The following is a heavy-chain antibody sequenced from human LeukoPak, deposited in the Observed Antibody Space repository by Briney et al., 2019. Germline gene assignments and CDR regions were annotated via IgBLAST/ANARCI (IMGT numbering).Heavy chain of an antibody. CDR3: ARGAPYYYDSSGYYFLDY. Sequence: SETLSLTCTVSGGSISSYYWSWIRQPPGKGLEWIGYIYYSGSTNYYPSLKSRVTISVDTSKNQFSLKLSSVTAADTAVYYCARGAPYYYDSSGYYFLDYWGQGTLVTVSS. CDR1: GGSISSYY. V-gene: IGHV4-59*01. CDR2: IYYSGST. J-gene: IGHJ4*02. D-gene: IGHD3-22*01.